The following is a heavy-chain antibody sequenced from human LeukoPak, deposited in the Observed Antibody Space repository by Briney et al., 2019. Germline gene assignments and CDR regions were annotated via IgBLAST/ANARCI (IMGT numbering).Heavy chain of an antibody. CDR1: GFTFSNAW. Sequence: GGSLRLSCAASGFTFSNAWMSWVRQAPGKGLEWVGRIKSKTDGGTTDYAAPVKGRFTISRDDSKNTLYLQMNSLRAEDTAVYYCAKSGGRYYQSDYWGQGTLVTVSS. D-gene: IGHD1-26*01. V-gene: IGHV3-15*01. CDR2: IKSKTDGGTT. J-gene: IGHJ4*02. CDR3: AKSGGRYYQSDY.